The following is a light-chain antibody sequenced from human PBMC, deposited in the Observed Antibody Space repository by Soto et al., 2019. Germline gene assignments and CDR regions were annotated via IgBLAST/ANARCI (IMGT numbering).Light chain of an antibody. V-gene: IGKV1-8*01. CDR3: QQYGSSWWT. CDR1: QGISSY. CDR2: AAS. Sequence: AIRMTQSPSSLSASTGDRVTITCRASQGISSYLACYQQKPGKAPKLLIYAASSLQSGVPSRFSGSGSGTHFTLTISRLEPEDFAVYYCQQYGSSWWTFGQGTKVDIK. J-gene: IGKJ1*01.